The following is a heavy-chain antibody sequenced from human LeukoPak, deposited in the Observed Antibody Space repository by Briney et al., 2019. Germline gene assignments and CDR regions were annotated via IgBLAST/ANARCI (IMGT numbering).Heavy chain of an antibody. CDR2: ISWNSGSI. V-gene: IGHV3-9*01. CDR3: AKDSLYDSSGYYYESDY. D-gene: IGHD3-22*01. CDR1: GFTFDDYA. J-gene: IGHJ4*02. Sequence: GGSLRLSCAASGFTFDDYAMHWVRQAPGKGLEWVSGISWNSGSIGYADSVKGRFTISRDNAKNSLYLQMNSLRAEDTALHYCAKDSLYDSSGYYYESDYWGQGTLVTVSS.